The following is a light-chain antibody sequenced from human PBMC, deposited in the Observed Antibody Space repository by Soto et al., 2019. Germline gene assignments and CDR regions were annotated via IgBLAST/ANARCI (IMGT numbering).Light chain of an antibody. Sequence: LTWPPSGSGFHLHEVSIFCTGTSSDVGGYNYVSWYQQHPGKAPKLMIYDVSKRPSGVPDRFSGSKSGNTASLTISGLQAEDEADYYCCSYAGSYTFVFGTGTKVTVL. CDR3: CSYAGSYTFV. J-gene: IGLJ1*01. V-gene: IGLV2-11*01. CDR1: SSDVGGYNY. CDR2: DVS.